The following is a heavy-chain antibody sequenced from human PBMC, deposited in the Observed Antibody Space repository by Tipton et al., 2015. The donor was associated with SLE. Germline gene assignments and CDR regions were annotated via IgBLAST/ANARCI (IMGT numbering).Heavy chain of an antibody. J-gene: IGHJ4*02. CDR3: AKGDYGDYAMTF. D-gene: IGHD4-17*01. Sequence: SLRLSCAASGFTFSRSGMYWVRQAPGKGLEWVAVISYDGSNKYYADSVKGRFTISRDNSKTTLYLQVNSLRPDDTAVYFCAKGDYGDYAMTFWGQGTLVTVSS. CDR1: GFTFSRSG. CDR2: ISYDGSNK. V-gene: IGHV3-30*18.